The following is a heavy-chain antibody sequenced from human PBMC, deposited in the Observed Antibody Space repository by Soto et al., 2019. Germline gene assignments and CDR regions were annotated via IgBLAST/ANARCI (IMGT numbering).Heavy chain of an antibody. CDR2: ISAYNGNT. D-gene: IGHD3-10*01. V-gene: IGHV1-18*01. Sequence: QVQLVQSGAEVKKPGASVKVSCKASGYTFTTYGLSWVRQAPGQGLEWMGWISAYNGNTNYAQNLQGRVTMTTDTSTSTAYMELRSLRSDDTAVYYCARDFYGSGSLNAHNWFDPWGQGTLVTVSS. CDR3: ARDFYGSGSLNAHNWFDP. J-gene: IGHJ5*02. CDR1: GYTFTTYG.